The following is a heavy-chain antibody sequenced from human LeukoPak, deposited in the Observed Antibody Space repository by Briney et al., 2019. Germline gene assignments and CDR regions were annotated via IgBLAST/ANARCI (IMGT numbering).Heavy chain of an antibody. CDR3: ERDGGLWWGGDDAFDI. V-gene: IGHV3-74*01. D-gene: IGHD4/OR15-4a*01. J-gene: IGHJ3*02. CDR2: INSDGSST. CDR1: GFTFSSYW. Sequence: GGSLRLSCAASGFTFSSYWMHWVRPAPGKGLVWVSRINSDGSSTSYADSGKGRFTISTDNAKNTLYLQMNSLRAEDTGVYYCERDGGLWWGGDDAFDIWGQGTMVTVSS.